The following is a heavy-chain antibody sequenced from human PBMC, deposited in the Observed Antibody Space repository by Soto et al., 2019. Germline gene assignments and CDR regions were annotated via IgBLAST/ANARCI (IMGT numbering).Heavy chain of an antibody. V-gene: IGHV1-18*01. Sequence: ASVKVSCKASGYTFTSYGISWVRQAPGQGLEWMGWISAYNGNTNYAQKLQGRVTMTTDTSTSTAYMELRSLRSDDTAVYYCARNTYYYDSSGYFAFDYWGQGTLVTVSS. D-gene: IGHD3-22*01. CDR3: ARNTYYYDSSGYFAFDY. CDR1: GYTFTSYG. CDR2: ISAYNGNT. J-gene: IGHJ4*02.